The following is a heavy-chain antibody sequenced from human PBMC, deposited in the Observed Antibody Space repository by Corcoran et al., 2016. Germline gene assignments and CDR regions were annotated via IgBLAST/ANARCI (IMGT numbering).Heavy chain of an antibody. V-gene: IGHV4-39*07. CDR1: GGSISSSRDY. CDR2: IYYSGST. D-gene: IGHD6-13*01. Sequence: QLQLQESGPGLVKPSETLSLTCTVSGGSISSSRDYWGWIRQPPGKGLEWIGSIYYSGSTYYNPSLKSRVTISVDTSKNLFSLKLRSVTAADTAVYYCGRGLFSAAVGGSYFDYWGHGTLVTVSS. J-gene: IGHJ4*01. CDR3: GRGLFSAAVGGSYFDY.